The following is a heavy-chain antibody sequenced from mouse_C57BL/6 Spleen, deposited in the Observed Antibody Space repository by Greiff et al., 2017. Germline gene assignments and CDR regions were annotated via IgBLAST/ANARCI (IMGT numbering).Heavy chain of an antibody. V-gene: IGHV3-6*01. CDR2: ISYDGSN. Sequence: ESGPGLVKPSQSLSLTCSVTGYSITSGYYWNWIRQFPGNKLEWMGYISYDGSNNYNPSLKNRISITRDTSKNQFFLKLNSVTTEDTATXYCATGGAMDYWGQGTSVTVSS. CDR3: ATGGAMDY. CDR1: GYSITSGYY. D-gene: IGHD4-1*01. J-gene: IGHJ4*01.